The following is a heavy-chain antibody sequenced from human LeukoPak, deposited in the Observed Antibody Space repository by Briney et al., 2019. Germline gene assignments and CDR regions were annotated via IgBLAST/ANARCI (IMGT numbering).Heavy chain of an antibody. Sequence: SETLSLTCIVSGGSMSTYSWTWLRQPAEKALEWIGQIYTSGNTNYNPSLKSRVTMSVDTSKNQFSLKLTSVTAADTAVYYCARRGSISGWSFDYWGQGIQVTVSS. J-gene: IGHJ4*02. CDR2: IYTSGNT. CDR1: GGSMSTYS. V-gene: IGHV4-4*07. CDR3: ARRGSISGWSFDY. D-gene: IGHD6-19*01.